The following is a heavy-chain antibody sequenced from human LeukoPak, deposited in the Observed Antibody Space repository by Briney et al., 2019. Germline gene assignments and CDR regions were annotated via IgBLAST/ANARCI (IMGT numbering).Heavy chain of an antibody. CDR1: GGSISSYY. CDR3: ARVGNYDFWSGYYPYYYYYYMDV. Sequence: SETLSLTCTVSGGSISSYYWSWIRQSPGKGLEWIGYIYYSGSTNYNPSLKSRVTISVDTSKNQFSLKLSSVTAADTAVYYCARVGNYDFWSGYYPYYYYYYMDVWGKGTTVTVSS. V-gene: IGHV4-59*01. D-gene: IGHD3-3*01. CDR2: IYYSGST. J-gene: IGHJ6*03.